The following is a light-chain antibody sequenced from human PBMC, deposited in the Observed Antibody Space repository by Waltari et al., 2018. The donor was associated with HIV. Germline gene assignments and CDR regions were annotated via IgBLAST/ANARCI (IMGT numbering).Light chain of an antibody. Sequence: EIVLTQSPGTLSLSPGESATLSCRASQSVSRNYLAWYQQKPGQAPRLLIYGASSRATGIPDRFSGSGSGTDFTLTISRLEPEDFAVYYCQQYGSSPWTFGQGTKVEIK. J-gene: IGKJ1*01. V-gene: IGKV3-20*01. CDR1: QSVSRNY. CDR2: GAS. CDR3: QQYGSSPWT.